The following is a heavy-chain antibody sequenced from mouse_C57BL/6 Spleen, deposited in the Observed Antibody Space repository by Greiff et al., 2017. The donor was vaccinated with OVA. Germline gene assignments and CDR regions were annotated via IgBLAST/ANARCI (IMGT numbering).Heavy chain of an antibody. V-gene: IGHV1-52*01. CDR3: ARASSPDWYFDV. Sequence: QVQLQQPGAELVRPGSSVKLSCKASGYTFTSYWMHWVKQRPIQGLEWIGNIDPSDSETHYYQKFKDKATLTVDKSSSTAYMQLSSLTSEDSAVYYCARASSPDWYFDVWGTGTTVTVSS. J-gene: IGHJ1*03. D-gene: IGHD1-1*01. CDR2: IDPSDSET. CDR1: GYTFTSYW.